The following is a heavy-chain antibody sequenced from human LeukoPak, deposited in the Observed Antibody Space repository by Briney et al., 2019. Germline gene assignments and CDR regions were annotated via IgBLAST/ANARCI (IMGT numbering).Heavy chain of an antibody. CDR2: ISLTGRT. V-gene: IGHV4-4*02. J-gene: IGHJ4*02. CDR1: GGSITSTNW. Sequence: SETLSLTCGVSGGSITSTNWWSWVRQPPGQGLEWIGEISLTGRTDYNPSLIGRVIMSLDESRNQLSLTLTSVTAADTAMYYCTRESGPYCPFGYWGQGTLVVVPS. CDR3: TRESGPYCPFGY. D-gene: IGHD1-26*01.